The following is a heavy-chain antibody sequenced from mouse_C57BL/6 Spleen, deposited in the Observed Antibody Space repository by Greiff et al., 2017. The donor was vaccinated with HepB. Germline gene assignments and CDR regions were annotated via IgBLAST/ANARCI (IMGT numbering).Heavy chain of an antibody. J-gene: IGHJ2*01. V-gene: IGHV5-17*01. Sequence: EVKLVESGGGLVKPGGSLKLSCAASGFTFSDYGMHWVRQAPEKGLEWVAYISSGSSTIYYADTVKGRFTISRDNAKNTLFLQMTSLRSEDTAMYYCARRTFITTVVDYFDYWGQGTTLTVSS. CDR3: ARRTFITTVVDYFDY. CDR1: GFTFSDYG. D-gene: IGHD1-1*01. CDR2: ISSGSSTI.